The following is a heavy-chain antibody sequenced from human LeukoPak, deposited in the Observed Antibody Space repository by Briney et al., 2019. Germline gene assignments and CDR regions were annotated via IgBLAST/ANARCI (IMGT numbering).Heavy chain of an antibody. CDR1: GIVFSGTA. D-gene: IGHD6-19*01. CDR3: GKDGGQYSSGPEFDP. CDR2: ISGGGERT. J-gene: IGHJ5*02. Sequence: GGSLRLSCTASGIVFSGTAMNWARQSPGRGLEWLSAISGGGERTFYADSVKGRFTISRDNSKNMVYLQMNSLRADDTAIYYCGKDGGQYSSGPEFDPRGQGALVTVSS. V-gene: IGHV3-23*01.